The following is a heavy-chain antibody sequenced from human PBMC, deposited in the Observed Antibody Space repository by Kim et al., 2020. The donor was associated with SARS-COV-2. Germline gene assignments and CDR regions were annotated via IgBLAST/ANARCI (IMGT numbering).Heavy chain of an antibody. J-gene: IGHJ4*02. D-gene: IGHD3-10*01. CDR3: CDYHWAGSHYTY. Sequence: GGSLRLSCAASGFTLSSYGMTWVRQTPGKGLEWVSSFTRDGKTYYADSVKGRFTISRDNSQNMLYLQMHSLRAEDTAVYYCCDYHWAGSHYTYWGQGTL. V-gene: IGHV3-23*01. CDR2: FTRDGKT. CDR1: GFTLSSYG.